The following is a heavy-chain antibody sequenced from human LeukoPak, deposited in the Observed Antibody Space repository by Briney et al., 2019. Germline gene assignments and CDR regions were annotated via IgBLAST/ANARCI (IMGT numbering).Heavy chain of an antibody. D-gene: IGHD4-23*01. CDR3: ARGVGTVVTPPASSLCNDY. V-gene: IGHV4-34*01. CDR2: INHSGST. J-gene: IGHJ4*02. CDR1: GGSFSGYY. Sequence: SETLSLTCAVYGGSFSGYYWSWIRQPPGKGLEWIVEINHSGSTNYNPSLKSRVTISVDPSKNQFSLKLSSVTAADTAVYYCARGVGTVVTPPASSLCNDYWGQGTLVTVSS.